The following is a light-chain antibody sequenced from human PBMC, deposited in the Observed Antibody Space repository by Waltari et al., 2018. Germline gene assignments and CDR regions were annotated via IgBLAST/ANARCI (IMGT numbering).Light chain of an antibody. CDR1: SGHSSYA. CDR2: LNRDGSH. J-gene: IGLJ2*01. V-gene: IGLV4-69*01. Sequence: QPELTQSPSASASLGASVKLTCILSSGHSSYAIAWQTQQPQKVPRYLMKLNRDGSHNTGDGIPDRFSGSSSGAERYLTISSLQSEDEADYYCQTWGTGTHVVFGGGTKLTVL. CDR3: QTWGTGTHVV.